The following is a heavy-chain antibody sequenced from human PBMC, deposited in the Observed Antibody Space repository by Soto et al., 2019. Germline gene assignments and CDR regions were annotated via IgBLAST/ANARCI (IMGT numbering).Heavy chain of an antibody. V-gene: IGHV4-39*01. D-gene: IGHD3-22*01. Sequence: PSETLSLTCTVSGGSISSSSYYWGWIRQPPGKGLEWTGSIYYSGSTYYNPSLKSRVTISVDTSKNQFSLKLSSVTAADTAVYYCARIARADYYDSSGYLDYWGQGTLVTVSS. J-gene: IGHJ4*02. CDR1: GGSISSSSYY. CDR3: ARIARADYYDSSGYLDY. CDR2: IYYSGST.